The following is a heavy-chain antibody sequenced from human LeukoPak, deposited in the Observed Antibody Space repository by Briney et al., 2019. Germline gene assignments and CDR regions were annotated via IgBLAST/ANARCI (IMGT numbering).Heavy chain of an antibody. D-gene: IGHD3-10*01. CDR1: GYTFTTYD. J-gene: IGHJ4*02. CDR3: ARMRDSNAGKYFDY. CDR2: ISPYNGNT. V-gene: IGHV1-18*01. Sequence: EASVKVSYRASGYTFTTYDIIWVRQAPGQGLEWMGWISPYNGNTNYAQKLQGRVTMTTGTSTSTAYMELGSLRSDDSAVYYCARMRDSNAGKYFDYWGQGTLVTVSS.